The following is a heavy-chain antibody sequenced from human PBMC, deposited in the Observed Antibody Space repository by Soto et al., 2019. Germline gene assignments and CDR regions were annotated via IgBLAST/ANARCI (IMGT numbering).Heavy chain of an antibody. J-gene: IGHJ4*02. CDR3: ERRTYFDC. D-gene: IGHD1-1*01. CDR1: RFTVSSDY. Sequence: EVQLVESGGGLVQPGGSLRLSCAASRFTVSSDYMSWVRQAPGKGLEWVSVLYSGGSTYYADSVKGRFTISRDNSKNKLYLQMNSLSAEDTTVYYCERRTYFDCWGQGTLVSVSS. CDR2: LYSGGST. V-gene: IGHV3-66*04.